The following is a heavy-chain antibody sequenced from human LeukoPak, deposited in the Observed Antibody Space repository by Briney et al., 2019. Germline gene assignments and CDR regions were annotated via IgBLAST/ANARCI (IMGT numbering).Heavy chain of an antibody. CDR2: MNPNSGNT. D-gene: IGHD5-18*01. Sequence: GASVKVSCKASGGTFSSYDINWVRQATGQGLEWMGWMNPNSGNTGYAQKFQGRVTITRNTSISTAYMELSSLRSEDTAVYYCARVSGSYGPDYAFDIWGQGTMVTVSS. J-gene: IGHJ3*02. CDR3: ARVSGSYGPDYAFDI. CDR1: GGTFSSYD. V-gene: IGHV1-8*03.